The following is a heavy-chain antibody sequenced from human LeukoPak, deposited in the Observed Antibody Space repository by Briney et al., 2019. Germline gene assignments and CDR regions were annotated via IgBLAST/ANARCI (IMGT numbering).Heavy chain of an antibody. V-gene: IGHV3-30*18. CDR2: ISYDGSNK. J-gene: IGHJ4*02. CDR3: AKDPGCDY. Sequence: PEGSLRLSCAASGFTFSSYGMHWVRQAPGKGLEWVAVISYDGSNKYYADSVKGRFTISRDNSKNTLYLQMNSLRAEDTAVYYCAKDPGCDYWGQGTLVTVSS. CDR1: GFTFSSYG.